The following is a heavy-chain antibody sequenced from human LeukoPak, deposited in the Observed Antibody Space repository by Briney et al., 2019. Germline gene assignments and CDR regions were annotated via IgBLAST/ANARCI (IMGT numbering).Heavy chain of an antibody. J-gene: IGHJ3*02. CDR1: EYSFIDYY. CDR3: ARVSGYCSGGGCQGNEAFDM. V-gene: IGHV1-2*02. Sequence: ASVKVSCKASEYSFIDYYMHWVRQAPGQGPEWMGSINPDTGGTTYAQKFLGRLTMTRDTSISTAFMELTSLRSDDTAAYYCARVSGYCSGGGCQGNEAFDMWGPGTLVTVSS. D-gene: IGHD2-15*01. CDR2: INPDTGGT.